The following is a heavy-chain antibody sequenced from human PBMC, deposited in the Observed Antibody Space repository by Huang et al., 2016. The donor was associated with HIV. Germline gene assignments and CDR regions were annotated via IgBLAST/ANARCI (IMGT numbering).Heavy chain of an antibody. CDR1: EYTLTELS. CDR2: FVPEIGET. CDR3: ATGFDVFFDF. J-gene: IGHJ4*02. V-gene: IGHV1-24*01. D-gene: IGHD3-9*01. Sequence: QVQLVQSRAEVKKPGASVKVSCKVYEYTLTELSIHWVRQPPGKGLEWMGGFVPEIGETIYAQRFQGRVTMTEDTSTETAFMELSGLRPEDTAVYYCATGFDVFFDFWGQGTLVTVSS.